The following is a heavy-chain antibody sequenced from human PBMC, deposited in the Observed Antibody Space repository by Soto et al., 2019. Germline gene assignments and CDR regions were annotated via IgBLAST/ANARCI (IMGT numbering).Heavy chain of an antibody. CDR1: GGTFSSYA. Sequence: QVQLVQSGAAVKKPGSSVKVSCKASGGTFSSYAISWVRQAPGQGLEWMGGIIPIFGTANYAQKFQGRVTITADESASTAYMELSSLRSEDTAVYYCARVPIYEDYSNSPRSDYWGQGTLVTVSS. D-gene: IGHD4-4*01. V-gene: IGHV1-69*12. CDR2: IIPIFGTA. J-gene: IGHJ4*02. CDR3: ARVPIYEDYSNSPRSDY.